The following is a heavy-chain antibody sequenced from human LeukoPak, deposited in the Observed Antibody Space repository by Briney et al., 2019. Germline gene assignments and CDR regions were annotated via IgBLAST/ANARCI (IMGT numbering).Heavy chain of an antibody. D-gene: IGHD3-3*01. CDR2: IWYDGSNK. V-gene: IGHV3-33*06. J-gene: IGHJ4*02. CDR1: GFTFSSYS. CDR3: AKGEVGYYDFWSDY. Sequence: PGRSLRLSCAASGFTFSSYSMYWVRQAPGKGLEWVAVIWYDGSNKYYADSVKGRFTISRDNSKNTLYLQMNSLRAEDTAVYYCAKGEVGYYDFWSDYWGQGTLVTVSS.